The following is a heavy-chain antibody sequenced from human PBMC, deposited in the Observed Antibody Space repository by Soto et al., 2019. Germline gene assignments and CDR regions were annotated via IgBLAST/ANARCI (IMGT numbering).Heavy chain of an antibody. CDR2: ISYDGSNK. CDR3: AKESVVVITDY. J-gene: IGHJ4*02. CDR1: GFTFSSYG. D-gene: IGHD3-22*01. V-gene: IGHV3-30*18. Sequence: QVQLVESGGGVVQPGRSLRLSCAASGFTFSSYGMHWVRQAPGKGLEWVAVISYDGSNKYYADSVKGRFTISRDNSKNTLYLQMNSLRGEDTAVYYCAKESVVVITDYWGQGTLVTVSS.